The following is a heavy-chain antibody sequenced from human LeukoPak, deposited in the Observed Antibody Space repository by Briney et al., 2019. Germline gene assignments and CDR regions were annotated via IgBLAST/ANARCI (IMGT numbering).Heavy chain of an antibody. Sequence: ASVKVSCKXSGYTFTGDYMHWVRQAPGQGLEWMGRINPNSGGTNYAQKFQGRVTMTRDTSISTAYMELSRLRSDGTAVYYCKQQLGNDAFDIWGQGTMVTVSS. J-gene: IGHJ3*02. V-gene: IGHV1-2*06. CDR3: KQQLGNDAFDI. CDR2: INPNSGGT. CDR1: GYTFTGDY. D-gene: IGHD6-13*01.